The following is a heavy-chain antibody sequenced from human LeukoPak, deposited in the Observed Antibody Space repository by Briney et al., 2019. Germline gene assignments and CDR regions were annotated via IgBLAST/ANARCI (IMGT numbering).Heavy chain of an antibody. Sequence: SETLSLTCTVSGGSISSSSYYWGWIRQPPGKGLEWIGSIYYSGSTYYNPSLKSRVTISVDTSKNQFSLKLSSVTAADTAVYYCASAGYSYGRHDWFDPWGQGTLVTVSS. J-gene: IGHJ5*02. CDR1: GGSISSSSYY. V-gene: IGHV4-39*07. CDR3: ASAGYSYGRHDWFDP. CDR2: IYYSGST. D-gene: IGHD5-18*01.